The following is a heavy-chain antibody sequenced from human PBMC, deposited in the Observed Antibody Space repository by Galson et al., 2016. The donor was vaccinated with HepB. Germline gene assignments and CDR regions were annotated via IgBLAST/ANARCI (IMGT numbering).Heavy chain of an antibody. D-gene: IGHD3-3*01. V-gene: IGHV3-21*01. Sequence: SLRLSCAASGFSISTYTMNWVRQAPGKGLEWISYISSSSAYVDYADSVKGRFTISRVNAKNSLYLQMNSLRAEDTAVYYCARDRSRFSSGYYTGARDVFAIWGQGTVVTVSS. CDR3: ARDRSRFSSGYYTGARDVFAI. CDR1: GFSISTYT. J-gene: IGHJ3*02. CDR2: ISSSSAYV.